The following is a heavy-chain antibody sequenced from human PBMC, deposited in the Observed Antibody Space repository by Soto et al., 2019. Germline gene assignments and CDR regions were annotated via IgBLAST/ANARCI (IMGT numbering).Heavy chain of an antibody. J-gene: IGHJ6*03. V-gene: IGHV1-3*01. CDR1: GYTFTSYA. CDR3: ARDLDTIFGVVPSYYTDV. Sequence: ASVKVSCKASGYTFTSYAMHWVRQAPGQRLEWMGWINAGNGNTKYSQKFQGRVTITRDTSASTAYMELSSLRSEDTAVYYCARDLDTIFGVVPSYYTDVWGKGTTVTVSS. CDR2: INAGNGNT. D-gene: IGHD3-3*01.